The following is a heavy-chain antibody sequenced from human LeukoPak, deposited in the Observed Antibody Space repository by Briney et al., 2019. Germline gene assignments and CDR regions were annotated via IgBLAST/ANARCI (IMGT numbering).Heavy chain of an antibody. V-gene: IGHV1-18*01. J-gene: IGHJ4*02. CDR2: ISAYNHNT. CDR3: ARDLMYCDTMSCYDGDLDY. CDR1: GYNFIKFG. D-gene: IGHD2-2*01. Sequence: GASVKVSCKASGYNFIKFGLSWVRQAPGQGLEWMGWISAYNHNTNYAQKFQGRVTMTIDTSTTTAYMELRSLRSDDTAIYYCARDLMYCDTMSCYDGDLDYWGQGTPVTVSS.